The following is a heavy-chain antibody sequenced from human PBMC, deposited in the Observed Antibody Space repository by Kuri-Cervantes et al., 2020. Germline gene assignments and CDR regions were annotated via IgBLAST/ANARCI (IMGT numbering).Heavy chain of an antibody. V-gene: IGHV4-39*07. J-gene: IGHJ4*02. CDR2: LYHSGST. CDR3: ARGSSGYIVY. CDR1: GGSISSSSYY. Sequence: GSLRLSCTVSGGSISSSSYYWGWIRQPPGKGLEWIGSLYHSGSTYHTPSLKGRVTIAGDASKNQFSLRLCSVTAADTAFYYCARGSSGYIVYWGQGTQVTVSS. D-gene: IGHD5-12*01.